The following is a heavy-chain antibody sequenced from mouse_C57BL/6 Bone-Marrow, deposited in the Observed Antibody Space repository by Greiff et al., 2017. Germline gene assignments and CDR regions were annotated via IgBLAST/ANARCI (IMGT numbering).Heavy chain of an antibody. CDR2: ISSGGDYI. V-gene: IGHV5-9-1*02. CDR3: TRYGYDEAMDY. D-gene: IGHD2-2*01. CDR1: GFTFSSYA. J-gene: IGHJ4*01. Sequence: DVMLVESGEGLVKPGGSLKLSCAASGFTFSSYAMSWVRQTPEKRLEWVAYISSGGDYIYYADTVKGRFTISRDNARNTLYLQMSSLKSEDTAMYYWTRYGYDEAMDYWGQGTSVTVSS.